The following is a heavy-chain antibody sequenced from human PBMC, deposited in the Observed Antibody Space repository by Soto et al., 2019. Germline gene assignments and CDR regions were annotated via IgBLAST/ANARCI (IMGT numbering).Heavy chain of an antibody. CDR1: GFAFSSYA. CDR2: ISYDGSNK. V-gene: IGHV3-30-3*01. CDR3: ARDLSGSGD. Sequence: QVQLVESGGGVVQPGRSLRLSCAASGFAFSSYAMHWVRQAPGKGLEWVAVISYDGSNKYYADSVKGRFTISRDNSKNTLHLQMNSRRAEDTAVYYCARDLSGSGDWGQGTLVTVSS. D-gene: IGHD3-10*01. J-gene: IGHJ4*02.